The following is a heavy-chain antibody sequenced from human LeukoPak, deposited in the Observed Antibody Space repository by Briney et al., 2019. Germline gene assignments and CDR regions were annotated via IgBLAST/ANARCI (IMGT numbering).Heavy chain of an antibody. Sequence: PSETLSLTCTVSGGSISSYYWSWIWQPPGKGLEWIGHVFYSGSTNYNPSFKSRVTTSVDTSKNQISLKLSSVTAADTAVYYCARDRIAAAGRGNWFDPWGQGTLVTVSS. CDR3: ARDRIAAAGRGNWFDP. V-gene: IGHV4-59*01. J-gene: IGHJ5*02. CDR1: GGSISSYY. CDR2: VFYSGST. D-gene: IGHD6-13*01.